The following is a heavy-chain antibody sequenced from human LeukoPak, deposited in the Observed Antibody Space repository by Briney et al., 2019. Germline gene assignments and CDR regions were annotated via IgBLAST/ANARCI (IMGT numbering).Heavy chain of an antibody. Sequence: GGSLRLSRAASGFIFRNYWMSWVRQAPGKGLEWVSGISDSGDGTYYAESVKGRFTISRDNSKNTVFLQMNSLRADDTAKYYCAKDKAPGSWHTPSDFWGQGTLVTVSS. V-gene: IGHV3-23*01. CDR1: GFIFRNYW. J-gene: IGHJ4*02. D-gene: IGHD6-13*01. CDR2: ISDSGDGT. CDR3: AKDKAPGSWHTPSDF.